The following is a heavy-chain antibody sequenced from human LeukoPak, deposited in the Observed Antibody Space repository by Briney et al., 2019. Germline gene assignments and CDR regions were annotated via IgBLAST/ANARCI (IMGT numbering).Heavy chain of an antibody. CDR2: ISGSGGYT. D-gene: IGHD4-17*01. J-gene: IGHJ4*02. CDR3: AKESGATVTNSFDY. CDR1: GFSFSSYA. Sequence: GGSLRLSCAASGFSFSSYAMTWVRQGPGKGLEWVSGISGSGGYTYHADSVKGRLTISRDNSNNTLYLQMNSLRAEVTAVYYCAKESGATVTNSFDYWGQGTLVTVSS. V-gene: IGHV3-23*01.